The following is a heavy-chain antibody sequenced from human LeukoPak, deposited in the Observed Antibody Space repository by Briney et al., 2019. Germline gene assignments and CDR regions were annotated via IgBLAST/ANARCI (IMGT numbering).Heavy chain of an antibody. J-gene: IGHJ5*02. Sequence: GASVKVSCKASGYTFTSYDINWVRQATGQGLEWMGWMNPNSGNTGYAQKFQGRVTITRNTSISTAYMELSSLRSEDTAVYYCARGQKITIFGVVIIRGNWFDPWGQGTLVTVSS. D-gene: IGHD3-3*01. CDR1: GYTFTSYD. V-gene: IGHV1-8*03. CDR3: ARGQKITIFGVVIIRGNWFDP. CDR2: MNPNSGNT.